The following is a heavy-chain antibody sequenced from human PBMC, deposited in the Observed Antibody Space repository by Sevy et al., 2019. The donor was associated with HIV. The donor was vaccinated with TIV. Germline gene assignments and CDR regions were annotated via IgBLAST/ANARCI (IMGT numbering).Heavy chain of an antibody. CDR1: GFTFRSFS. CDR2: IWYDGRTE. D-gene: IGHD1-1*01. J-gene: IGHJ5*01. CDR3: ARDAARVIVPTAGFDS. V-gene: IGHV3-33*01. Sequence: GGSLRLSCVASGFTFRSFSMHWVRQAPGKGLEWVVAIWYDGRTERYADSVQGRFTISRDNSKKTLYLQMNSLRDEDTAIYYCARDAARVIVPTAGFDSWGQGTLVTVSS.